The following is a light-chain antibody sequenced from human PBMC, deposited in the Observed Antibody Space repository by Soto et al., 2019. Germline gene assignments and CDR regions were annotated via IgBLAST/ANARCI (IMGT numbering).Light chain of an antibody. V-gene: IGLV2-14*01. CDR2: DVD. CDR3: SSYTRSSTVL. J-gene: IGLJ2*01. Sequence: QSVLTQPASVSGSPGQSITISCTGTSSDVGTYNSVSWYQQHPGKAPKLMIYDVDIRPSGVSNRFSGSKSGNTASLTISGLQAEDEAYYYCSSYTRSSTVLFGGGTQLTVL. CDR1: SSDVGTYNS.